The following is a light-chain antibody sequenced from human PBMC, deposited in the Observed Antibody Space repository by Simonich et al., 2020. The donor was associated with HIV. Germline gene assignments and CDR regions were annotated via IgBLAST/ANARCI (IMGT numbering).Light chain of an antibody. J-gene: IGLJ2*01. CDR3: CSYAGSSTYVV. Sequence: QSALTQPASVSGSPGHSITISCPGTSSDVGGYNFFSWYQHHPGKAPKLMIYDVNKRPSGVSNRFSGSKSGNTASLTISGLQAEDEADYYCCSYAGSSTYVVFGGGTKLTVL. CDR2: DVN. CDR1: SSDVGGYNF. V-gene: IGLV2-23*02.